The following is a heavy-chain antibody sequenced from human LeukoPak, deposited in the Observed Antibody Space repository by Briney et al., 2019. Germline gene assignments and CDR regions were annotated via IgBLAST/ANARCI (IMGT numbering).Heavy chain of an antibody. Sequence: GGSLRLSCTASGFNFDDQVMHWVRQAPGQGLEWVSGITSNSDNSGYGDSVKGRFTISRDNAKNSLYLQMNSLRVEDSAFYYCALLATTSALDIWGQGTMVTVSS. CDR3: ALLATTSALDI. V-gene: IGHV3-9*01. CDR2: ITSNSDNS. CDR1: GFNFDDQV. D-gene: IGHD3-3*02. J-gene: IGHJ3*02.